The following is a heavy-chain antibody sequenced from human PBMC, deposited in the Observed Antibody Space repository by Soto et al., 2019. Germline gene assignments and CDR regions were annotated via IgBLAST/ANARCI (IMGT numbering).Heavy chain of an antibody. V-gene: IGHV3-30*18. Sequence: PGGSLRLSCAASGFTFSDYGIHWVRQAPGKGLEWVAVISYDGSNKYYADSVKGRFTISRDNSKNTLYLQMNSLRAEDTAVYYCAKCPGIAAAGPPFDPWGQGTLVTVS. D-gene: IGHD6-13*01. J-gene: IGHJ5*02. CDR2: ISYDGSNK. CDR1: GFTFSDYG. CDR3: AKCPGIAAAGPPFDP.